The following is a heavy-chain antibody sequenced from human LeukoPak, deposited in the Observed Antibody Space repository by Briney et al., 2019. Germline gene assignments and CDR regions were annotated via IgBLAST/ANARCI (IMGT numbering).Heavy chain of an antibody. J-gene: IGHJ4*02. CDR3: ARGFNDFWSGSQLEY. CDR1: GFIFGGYA. V-gene: IGHV3-30-3*01. CDR2: ISYVGGKT. D-gene: IGHD3-3*01. Sequence: GGSLRLSCAASGFIFGGYAMHWVRQAPGKGLQWLAVISYVGGKTYYADSVEGRFTISRDNSKSTVYLEINSLRSEDTAIYYCARGFNDFWSGSQLEYWGQGTLVTVSS.